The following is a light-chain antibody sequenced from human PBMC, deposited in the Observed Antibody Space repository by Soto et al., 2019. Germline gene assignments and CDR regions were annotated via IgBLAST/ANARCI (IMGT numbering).Light chain of an antibody. CDR3: QQFGSSPIT. CDR1: QSVSSTY. V-gene: IGKV3-20*01. J-gene: IGKJ5*01. Sequence: EIVLTQSPGTLSLSPGESATLSCRASQSVSSTYLAWYRQKPGQSPRLLIYGASSGATGIPDRFSGSGSGTDFTLTISRLEPDDFAVYYCQQFGSSPITFGQGTRLEVK. CDR2: GAS.